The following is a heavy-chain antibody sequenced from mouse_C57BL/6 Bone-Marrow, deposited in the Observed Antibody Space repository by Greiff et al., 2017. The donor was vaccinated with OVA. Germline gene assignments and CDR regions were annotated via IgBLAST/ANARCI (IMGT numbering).Heavy chain of an antibody. D-gene: IGHD1-2*01. CDR2: IRSKSNNYAT. V-gene: IGHV10-1*01. CDR3: VRQRNYGAMDY. CDR1: GFSFNTYA. Sequence: EVQVVESGGGLVQPKGSLKLSCAASGFSFNTYAMNWVRQAPGKGLEWVARIRSKSNNYATYYADSVKDRFTISRDDSESMLYLQMNNLKTEDTAMYYCVRQRNYGAMDYWGQGTSVTVSS. J-gene: IGHJ4*01.